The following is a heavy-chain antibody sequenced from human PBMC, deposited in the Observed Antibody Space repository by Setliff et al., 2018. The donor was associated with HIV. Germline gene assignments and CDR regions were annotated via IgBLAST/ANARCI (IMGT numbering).Heavy chain of an antibody. CDR2: IWYDGSNE. CDR3: ARVPLLGHTLDY. V-gene: IGHV3-33*08. J-gene: IGHJ4*02. Sequence: PGGSLRLSCAASGFTFSSYAMHWVRQAPGKGLEWVAVIWYDGSNEYYADSVKGRFTISRDNSKNTLYLQMNSLRAEDTAVYYCARVPLLGHTLDYWGQGTLVTVSS. CDR1: GFTFSSYA.